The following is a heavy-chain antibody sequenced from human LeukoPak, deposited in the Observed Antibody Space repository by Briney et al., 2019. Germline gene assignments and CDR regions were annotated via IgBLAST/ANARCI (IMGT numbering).Heavy chain of an antibody. J-gene: IGHJ3*02. CDR2: IYTSGST. V-gene: IGHV4-61*02. CDR1: GGSISSGSYY. CDR3: ARDRDYGGIDAFDI. D-gene: IGHD4-23*01. Sequence: SETLSLTCTVSGGSISSGSYYWSWIRQPAGKGLEWIGRIYTSGSTNYNPSLKSRVTISVDTSKNQFSLKLGSVTAADTAVYYCARDRDYGGIDAFDIWGQGTMVTVSS.